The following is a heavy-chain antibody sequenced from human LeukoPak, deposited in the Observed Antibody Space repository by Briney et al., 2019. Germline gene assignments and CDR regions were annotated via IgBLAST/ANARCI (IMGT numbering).Heavy chain of an antibody. CDR3: ARRRDGYNY. CDR1: GFTLSDYY. Sequence: PGGSLSLSCAVSGFTLSDYYMRWIRHAPEKVLEWLSYISRRGKTTLFADSRKGRFSVSRHKTTNTTYMQMNSLRAKDPAVYFCARRRDGYNYWGQGTLVTVSS. D-gene: IGHD5-24*01. J-gene: IGHJ4*02. CDR2: ISRRGKTT. V-gene: IGHV3-11*04.